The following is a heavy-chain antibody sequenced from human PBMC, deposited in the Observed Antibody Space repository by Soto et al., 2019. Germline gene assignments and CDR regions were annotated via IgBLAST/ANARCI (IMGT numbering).Heavy chain of an antibody. CDR2: IIPIFGTA. CDR1: GGTFSSYA. CDR3: ARVPRRYDFWSGQFDY. Sequence: ASVKVSCKASGGTFSSYAISWVRQAPGQGLEWMGGIIPIFGTANYAQKFQGRVTITADESTSTAYMELSSLRSEDTAVYYCARVPRRYDFWSGQFDYWGQGTLVTVSS. J-gene: IGHJ4*02. D-gene: IGHD3-3*01. V-gene: IGHV1-69*13.